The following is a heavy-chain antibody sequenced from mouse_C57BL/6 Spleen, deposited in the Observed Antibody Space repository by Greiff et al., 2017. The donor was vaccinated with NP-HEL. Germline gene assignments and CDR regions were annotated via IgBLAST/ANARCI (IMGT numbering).Heavy chain of an antibody. Sequence: QVQLKQSGAELVRPGASVTLSCKASGYTFTDYEMHWVKQTPVHGLEWIGAIDPETGGTAYNQKFKGKAILTADKSSSTAYMELRSLTSEDSAVYYCTRTGYDYSAMDYWGQGTSVTVSS. CDR2: IDPETGGT. CDR3: TRTGYDYSAMDY. CDR1: GYTFTDYE. J-gene: IGHJ4*01. V-gene: IGHV1-15*01. D-gene: IGHD2-10*02.